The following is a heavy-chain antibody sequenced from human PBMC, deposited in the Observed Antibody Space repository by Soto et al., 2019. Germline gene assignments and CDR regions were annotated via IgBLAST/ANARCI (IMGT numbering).Heavy chain of an antibody. Sequence: QVQLQETGPGLVKPSQTLALTCTVSGGSISSGGYYWSWIRQHPGKGLEWIGYIYYSGSTYYNPSLKGRVTMSVDTSKNQCSLKMISVIAAGTAVYYCARDRSFYEFWSEDEEYRYGMDVWGQGTTVTVSS. CDR2: IYYSGST. CDR1: GGSISSGGYY. D-gene: IGHD3-3*01. V-gene: IGHV4-31*03. J-gene: IGHJ6*02. CDR3: ARDRSFYEFWSEDEEYRYGMDV.